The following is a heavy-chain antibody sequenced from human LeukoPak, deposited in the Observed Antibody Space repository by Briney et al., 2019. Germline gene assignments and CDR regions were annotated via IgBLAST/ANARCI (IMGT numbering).Heavy chain of an antibody. V-gene: IGHV1-69*05. Sequence: GASVKVSCKASGGTFSSYAISWVRQAPGQGLEWMGRIIPIFGTANYAHKFQGRVTITTDESTSTAYMELSSLRSEDTAVYYCARGRYSSSAIYYFDYWGQGTLVTVSS. CDR1: GGTFSSYA. D-gene: IGHD6-6*01. CDR2: IIPIFGTA. J-gene: IGHJ4*02. CDR3: ARGRYSSSAIYYFDY.